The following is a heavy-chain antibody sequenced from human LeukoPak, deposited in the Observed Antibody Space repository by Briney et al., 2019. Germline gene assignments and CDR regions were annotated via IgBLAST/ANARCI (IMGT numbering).Heavy chain of an antibody. J-gene: IGHJ4*02. D-gene: IGHD5-24*01. CDR3: ARERDGYNSPAFDY. CDR2: IKQDGSEK. CDR1: GFTFSSYW. Sequence: GGSLRLSCAASGFTFSSYWMSWVRQAPGKGLEWVANIKQDGSEKYYVDSVKGRFTISRDNAKNSLYLQMNSLRVEDTAVYYCARERDGYNSPAFDYWGQGTLVTVSS. V-gene: IGHV3-7*01.